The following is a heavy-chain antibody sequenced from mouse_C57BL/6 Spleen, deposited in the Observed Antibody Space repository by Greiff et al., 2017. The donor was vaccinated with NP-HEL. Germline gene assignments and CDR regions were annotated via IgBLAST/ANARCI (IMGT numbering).Heavy chain of an antibody. V-gene: IGHV1-15*01. J-gene: IGHJ3*01. Sequence: QVQLKESGAELVRPGASVTLSCKASGYTFTDYEMHRVKQTPVHGLEWIGAIDPETGGTAYNQKFKGKAILTADKSSSTAYMELRSLTSEDSAVYYCTRSRRTAQATWFAYWGQGTLVTVSA. CDR2: IDPETGGT. D-gene: IGHD3-2*02. CDR1: GYTFTDYE. CDR3: TRSRRTAQATWFAY.